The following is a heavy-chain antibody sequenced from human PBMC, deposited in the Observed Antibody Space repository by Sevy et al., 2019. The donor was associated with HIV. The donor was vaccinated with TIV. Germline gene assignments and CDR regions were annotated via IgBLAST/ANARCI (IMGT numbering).Heavy chain of an antibody. D-gene: IGHD3-10*01. V-gene: IGHV3-33*01. CDR1: GFTFSNYA. Sequence: GGSLRLSCAATGFTFSNYAMHWVRQTPGKGLEWVAIIWSDGRFENHGDSVKGRFTISRDNSKNTLYLQMNSLRAEDTAVYYCARAQLLWFGEYGMDVWGQGTTVTVSS. CDR2: IWSDGRFE. J-gene: IGHJ6*02. CDR3: ARAQLLWFGEYGMDV.